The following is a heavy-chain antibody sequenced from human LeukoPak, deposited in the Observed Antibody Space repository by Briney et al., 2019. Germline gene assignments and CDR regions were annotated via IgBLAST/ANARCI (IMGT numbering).Heavy chain of an antibody. CDR2: VSDSGTT. CDR3: ASFKATIFDY. Sequence: PSETLPLTCTVSGGSISSSYWSWIRQPPGKGLEWIGFVSDSGTTYYNPSLQSQVIISLDTSENQLSLRLSSVTAADTAMYYCASFKATIFDYWGQGTLLTVSS. D-gene: IGHD5-24*01. CDR1: GGSISSSY. J-gene: IGHJ4*02. V-gene: IGHV4-59*01.